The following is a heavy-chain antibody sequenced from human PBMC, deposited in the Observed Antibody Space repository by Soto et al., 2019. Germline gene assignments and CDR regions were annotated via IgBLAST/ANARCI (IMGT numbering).Heavy chain of an antibody. CDR1: GGSISSGDYY. D-gene: IGHD3-3*01. V-gene: IGHV4-30-4*01. CDR3: ARQIPPFTISLPNYYYGMDV. CDR2: IYYSGST. J-gene: IGHJ6*02. Sequence: SETLSLTGTVSGGSISSGDYYWSWIRQPPGKGLEWIGYIYYSGSTYYNPSLKSRVTISVDTSKNQFSLKLSSVTAADTAVYYCARQIPPFTISLPNYYYGMDVWGQGTTVTVSS.